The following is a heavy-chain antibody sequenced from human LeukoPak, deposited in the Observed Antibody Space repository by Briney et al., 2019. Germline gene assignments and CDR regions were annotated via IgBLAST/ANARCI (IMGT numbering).Heavy chain of an antibody. D-gene: IGHD2-21*01. J-gene: IGHJ4*02. V-gene: IGHV3-7*01. CDR1: GFTFSKTW. CDR3: AKDRVGGALEF. Sequence: PGGSLRLSCAASGFTFSKTWMSWVRQAPGKGLEWVACIMEDGSVQKYVDSVRGRFTTSRDNARNSLYLQMNSLRVEDTAVYYCAKDRVGGALEFWGQGTLAIVSS. CDR2: IMEDGSVQ.